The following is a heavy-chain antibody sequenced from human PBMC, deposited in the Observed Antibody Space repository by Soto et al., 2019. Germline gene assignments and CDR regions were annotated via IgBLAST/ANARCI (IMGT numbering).Heavy chain of an antibody. CDR2: IDFDDDR. Sequence: SGPTLVNPTQTLTLTCTFSGFSLSAYGMCVTWLRQPPGKALEWLALIDFDDDRFYSTSLQTRLSISRDTSKNQVVLRMTNMDPTDTATYYCGRITGRSWGVDHWGQGTLVTVSS. V-gene: IGHV2-70*01. D-gene: IGHD6-13*01. CDR3: GRITGRSWGVDH. J-gene: IGHJ4*02. CDR1: GFSLSAYGMC.